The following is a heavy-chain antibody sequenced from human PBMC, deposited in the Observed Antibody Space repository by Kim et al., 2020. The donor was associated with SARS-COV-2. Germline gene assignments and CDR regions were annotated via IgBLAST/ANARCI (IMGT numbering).Heavy chain of an antibody. V-gene: IGHV3-15*01. CDR2: IKSKTDGGTT. Sequence: GGSLRLSCAASGFTFSNAWMSWVRQAPGKGLEWVGRIKSKTDGGTTDYAAPVKGRFTISRDDSKNTLYLQMNSLKTEDTAVYYCTHRSLRVNRDGYNFHYWGQGTLVTVSS. CDR1: GFTFSNAW. J-gene: IGHJ4*02. D-gene: IGHD1-1*01. CDR3: THRSLRVNRDGYNFHY.